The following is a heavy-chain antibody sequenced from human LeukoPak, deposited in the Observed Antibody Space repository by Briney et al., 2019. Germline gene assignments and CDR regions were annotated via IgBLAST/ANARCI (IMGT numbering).Heavy chain of an antibody. CDR1: GGFITTYY. CDR2: IYTSGST. Sequence: SETLSLTCTVSGGFITTYYWSWIRQPAGKGLEWIGRIYTSGSTNYNPSLKSRVTMSVDTSKNQFSLKLSSVTAADTAVYYCARSTSSSWDFDYWGQGTLVTVSS. D-gene: IGHD6-13*01. J-gene: IGHJ4*02. V-gene: IGHV4-4*07. CDR3: ARSTSSSWDFDY.